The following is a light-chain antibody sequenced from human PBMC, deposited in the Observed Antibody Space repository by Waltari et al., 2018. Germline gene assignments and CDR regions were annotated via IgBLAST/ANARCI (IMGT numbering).Light chain of an antibody. J-gene: IGKJ1*01. CDR3: QHYVRLPVT. V-gene: IGKV3-20*01. CDR2: GAS. CDR1: QSVSRS. Sequence: EIVLTQSPGTLSLFPGERATPSCRASQSVSRSLAWYQQKPGQAPRLLIYGASSRATGVPDRFSGSGSGTDFSLTISRLEPEDFAVYYFQHYVRLPVTFGQGTKVEIK.